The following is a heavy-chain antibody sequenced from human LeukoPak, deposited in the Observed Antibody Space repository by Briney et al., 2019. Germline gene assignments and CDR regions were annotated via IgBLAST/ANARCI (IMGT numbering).Heavy chain of an antibody. J-gene: IGHJ3*02. CDR2: IYTSGST. Sequence: SETLSLTCTVSGVSISSGSYYWSWIRQPAGKGLEWIGRIYTSGSTNYNPSLKSRVTISLDTSKHQFSLKLSSVTAADTAVYYCARYISAYSSSSMFMGAFDIWGQGTMVTVSS. CDR1: GVSISSGSYY. V-gene: IGHV4-61*02. CDR3: ARYISAYSSSSMFMGAFDI. D-gene: IGHD6-6*01.